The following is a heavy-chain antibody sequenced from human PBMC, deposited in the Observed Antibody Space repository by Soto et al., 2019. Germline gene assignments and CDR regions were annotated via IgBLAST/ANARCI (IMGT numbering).Heavy chain of an antibody. Sequence: ASVKVSCKASGYTFTSYGISWVRQAPGQGLEWMGWISAYNGNTNYAQKLQGRVTMTTDTSTSTAYMELRSLRSDDTAVYYCARVRTGYGSGSPTIYYYMDVWGKGTTVTVSS. CDR1: GYTFTSYG. J-gene: IGHJ6*03. CDR3: ARVRTGYGSGSPTIYYYMDV. V-gene: IGHV1-18*01. CDR2: ISAYNGNT. D-gene: IGHD3-10*01.